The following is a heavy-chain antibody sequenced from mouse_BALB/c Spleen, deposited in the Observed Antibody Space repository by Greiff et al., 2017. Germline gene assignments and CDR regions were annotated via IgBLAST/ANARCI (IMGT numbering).Heavy chain of an antibody. CDR2: INPSNGGT. CDR3: TRGDGYYLDY. CDR1: GYTFTSYY. J-gene: IGHJ4*01. Sequence: VQLQQPGAELVKPGASVKLSCKASGYTFTSYYMYWVKQRPGQGLEWIGEINPSNGGTNFNEKFKSKATLTVDKSSSTAYMQLSSLTSEDSAVYYCTRGDGYYLDYWGQGTSVTVSS. D-gene: IGHD2-3*01. V-gene: IGHV1S81*02.